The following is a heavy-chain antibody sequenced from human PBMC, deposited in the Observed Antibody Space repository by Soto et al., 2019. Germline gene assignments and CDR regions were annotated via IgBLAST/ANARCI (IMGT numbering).Heavy chain of an antibody. D-gene: IGHD1-1*01. J-gene: IGHJ4*02. Sequence: PGESLKISCKLSKDNLNNYWIAWVRQVPGKGLEWMGRIDPSDSQTIYSPSFQGHVTISADKSSSTAYLQWGSPTASDTAMFYCPIFWKHVDTDDVDHWGQGNQVTVS. CDR2: IDPSDSQT. CDR1: KDNLNNYW. CDR3: PIFWKHVDTDDVDH. V-gene: IGHV5-10-1*01.